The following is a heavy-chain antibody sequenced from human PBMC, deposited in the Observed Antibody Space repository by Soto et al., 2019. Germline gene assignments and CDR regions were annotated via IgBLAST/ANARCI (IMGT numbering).Heavy chain of an antibody. D-gene: IGHD1-1*01. J-gene: IGHJ4*02. CDR3: ARATGTVNFDS. CDR1: GGSVGSEY. CDR2: IYTSGST. Sequence: ASESLSLTCIFSGGSVGSEYWSWIRQPAGKGRGWVGRIYTSGSTDYNPSFRSPVTLSVATSKNQFSLNLNSVTAADSAVYSCARATGTVNFDSWGQGTLVTVSS. V-gene: IGHV4-4*07.